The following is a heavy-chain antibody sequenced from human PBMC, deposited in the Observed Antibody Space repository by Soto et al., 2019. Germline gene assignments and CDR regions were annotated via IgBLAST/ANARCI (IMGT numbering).Heavy chain of an antibody. Sequence: SETLSLTCTVSGGSFSSGIYYWSWIRQHPGKGLEWIGSISYSGSTHDNPTLKRRVTLSVDKSKNEFSLKMSSVTDADTAVYYCTSKFGQLLADAFDIWGQGTMVTVSS. V-gene: IGHV4-31*03. CDR1: GGSFSSGIYY. CDR3: TSKFGQLLADAFDI. D-gene: IGHD3-10*01. J-gene: IGHJ3*02. CDR2: ISYSGST.